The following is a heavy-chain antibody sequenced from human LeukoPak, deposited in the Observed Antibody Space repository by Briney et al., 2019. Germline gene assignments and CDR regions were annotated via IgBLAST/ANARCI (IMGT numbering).Heavy chain of an antibody. CDR1: GFTFSSYA. CDR2: ISYDGSHK. Sequence: GRSLRLSCAASGFTFSSYAMHWVRQAPGKGLEWVAVISYDGSHKYYADSLKGRFTISRDNSKNTLYLQMNSLRAEDTAVYYCARDEWPLYYMDVWGKGTTVTVSS. CDR3: ARDEWPLYYMDV. D-gene: IGHD3-3*01. J-gene: IGHJ6*03. V-gene: IGHV3-30*04.